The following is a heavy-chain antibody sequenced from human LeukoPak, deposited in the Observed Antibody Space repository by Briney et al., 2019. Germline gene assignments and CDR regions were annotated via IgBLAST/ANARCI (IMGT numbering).Heavy chain of an antibody. D-gene: IGHD3-10*01. V-gene: IGHV1-24*01. J-gene: IGHJ2*01. Sequence: ASVKVSCKVSGYTLTELSMHWVRQAPGKGLEWMGGFDPEDGETIYAQKFQGRVTMTEDTSTDTAYMELSSLRSDDTAVYYCARDVQYGSGSYYNPFDLWGRGTLVTVSS. CDR1: GYTLTELS. CDR3: ARDVQYGSGSYYNPFDL. CDR2: FDPEDGET.